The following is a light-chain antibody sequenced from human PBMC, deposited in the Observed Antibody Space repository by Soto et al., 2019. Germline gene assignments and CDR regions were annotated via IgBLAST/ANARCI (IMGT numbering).Light chain of an antibody. CDR1: QNVRSY. CDR2: DAS. V-gene: IGKV3-11*01. J-gene: IGKJ5*01. CDR3: QQRTNWPPST. Sequence: EIVLTQFPATLSLSPGERATLSCRASQNVRSYLAWYQQKPGQAPRLLIHDASSRATGIPDRFSGSGSGTDFTLTISSLEPEDSAVYYCQQRTNWPPSTFGQGTRLEIK.